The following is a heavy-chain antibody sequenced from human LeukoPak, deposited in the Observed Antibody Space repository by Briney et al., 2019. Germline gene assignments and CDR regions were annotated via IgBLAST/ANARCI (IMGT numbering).Heavy chain of an antibody. Sequence: SVKVSCNASGGTFSSYTISWVRQAPGQGLEWMGRIIPILGIANYAQKFQGRVTITADKSTSTAYMELSSLRSEDTAVYYCAKGPPQNWFDPWGQGTLVTVSS. V-gene: IGHV1-69*02. CDR2: IIPILGIA. CDR3: AKGPPQNWFDP. J-gene: IGHJ5*02. CDR1: GGTFSSYT.